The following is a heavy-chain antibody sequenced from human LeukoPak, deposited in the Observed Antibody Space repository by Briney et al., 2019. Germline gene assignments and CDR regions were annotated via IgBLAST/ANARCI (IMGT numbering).Heavy chain of an antibody. J-gene: IGHJ4*02. CDR1: GFTFSSYS. V-gene: IGHV3-21*01. CDR3: ARDLSGWADY. CDR2: IHSSGSYI. Sequence: GGSLRLSCAASGFTFSSYSMNWVRQAPGKGLEWVSSIHSSGSYIYYTDSVKGRFTISRDNDKKSLFLQMHSLTAEDTGVYYCARDLSGWADYWGQGNLVTVSS. D-gene: IGHD6-19*01.